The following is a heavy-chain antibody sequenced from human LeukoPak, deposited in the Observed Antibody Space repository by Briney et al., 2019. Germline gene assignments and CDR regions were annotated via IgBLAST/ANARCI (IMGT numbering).Heavy chain of an antibody. CDR1: GFTVSSNY. Sequence: GGSLRLSCAASGFTVSSNYMTWVRQALGKGLEWVSVIYSGGSTDYADSVKGRFTISRDNSKNTLYLQMNSLRAEDTAVYYCARGRIGYSDYWGQGTLVTVSS. V-gene: IGHV3-66*02. CDR2: IYSGGST. J-gene: IGHJ4*02. D-gene: IGHD2-15*01. CDR3: ARGRIGYSDY.